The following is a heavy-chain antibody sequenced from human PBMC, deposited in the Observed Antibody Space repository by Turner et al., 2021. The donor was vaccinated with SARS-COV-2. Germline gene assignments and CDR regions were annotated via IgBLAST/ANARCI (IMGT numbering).Heavy chain of an antibody. CDR3: ARDLGSIAVAN. CDR1: GFTFSSYC. CDR2: ISSSRSTI. Sequence: VHLLESGVGLVLLGGVVRLSCAASGFTFSSYCMNWVRQAPGKGLEWVSYISSSRSTIYYADSVKGRFTISRDNAKNSLYLQMNSLRAEDTAVYYCARDLGSIAVANWGQGTLVTVSS. J-gene: IGHJ4*02. V-gene: IGHV3-48*01. D-gene: IGHD6-19*01.